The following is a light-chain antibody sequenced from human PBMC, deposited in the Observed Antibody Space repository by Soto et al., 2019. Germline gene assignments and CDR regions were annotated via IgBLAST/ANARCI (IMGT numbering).Light chain of an antibody. Sequence: DIQMTQSPSTLAASVGDRVTITCRASQSISSWLAWYQQKPGKAPKLLIYKASSLESGDPSRFSGSGSGTEFTLTISRLQPDDFATYYCQQYNSLWTFGQGTKVEIK. J-gene: IGKJ1*01. CDR2: KAS. V-gene: IGKV1-5*03. CDR3: QQYNSLWT. CDR1: QSISSW.